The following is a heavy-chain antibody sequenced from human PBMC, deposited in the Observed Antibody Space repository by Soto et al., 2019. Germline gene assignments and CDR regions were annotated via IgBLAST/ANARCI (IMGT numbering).Heavy chain of an antibody. CDR1: GGTFSSYV. J-gene: IGHJ6*02. V-gene: IGHV1-69*13. CDR2: IIPIFGTA. Sequence: SVKVSCKASGGTFSSYVIRWVRQAPGQGLERMGGIIPIFGTANYAQKFQGRVTITADESTSTAYMELSSLKSEDTAVYYCAHVGYRNYEYYYYYGMDVWGQGTTATVSS. CDR3: AHVGYRNYEYYYYYGMDV. D-gene: IGHD4-4*01.